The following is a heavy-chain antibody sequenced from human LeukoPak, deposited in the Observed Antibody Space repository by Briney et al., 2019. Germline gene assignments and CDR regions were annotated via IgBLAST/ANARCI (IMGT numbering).Heavy chain of an antibody. CDR2: INHSGST. Sequence: SETLSLTCAVYGGSSSGYYWSWIRQPPGKGLEWIGEINHSGSTNYNPSLKSRVTISVDTSKNQFSLKLSSVTAADTAVYYCARGPNYYGSGSSYKNPYYYYYGMDVWGQGTTVTVSS. J-gene: IGHJ6*02. V-gene: IGHV4-34*01. D-gene: IGHD3-10*01. CDR3: ARGPNYYGSGSSYKNPYYYYYGMDV. CDR1: GGSSSGYY.